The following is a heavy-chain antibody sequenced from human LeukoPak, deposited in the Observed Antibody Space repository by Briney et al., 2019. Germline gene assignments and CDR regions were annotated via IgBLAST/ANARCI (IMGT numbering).Heavy chain of an antibody. J-gene: IGHJ4*02. CDR3: AREGPRGNSQFDY. CDR1: GFTFSSYA. Sequence: GGSLRLSCAASGFTFSSYAMHWVRQAPGKGLEWVALIWYDGSNKYYADSVKGRLTISRDNSKNTLYLQMNSLRAEDAAVYYCAREGPRGNSQFDYWGQGTLVTVSS. CDR2: IWYDGSNK. V-gene: IGHV3-33*08. D-gene: IGHD2/OR15-2a*01.